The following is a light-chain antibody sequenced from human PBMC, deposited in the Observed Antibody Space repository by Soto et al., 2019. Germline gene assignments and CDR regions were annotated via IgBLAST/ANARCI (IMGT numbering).Light chain of an antibody. CDR3: QQYKNWSPLYT. CDR2: DAS. CDR1: QSVSNS. V-gene: IGKV3-15*01. J-gene: IGKJ2*01. Sequence: EIVMTQSPATLSVSPGERATLSCRASQSVSNSLAWYQQKPGQAPRLLIYDASTRATGIPARFGGSGSGTEFTLTITSLQSEDFAIYSCQQYKNWSPLYTFGQGTKLEIK.